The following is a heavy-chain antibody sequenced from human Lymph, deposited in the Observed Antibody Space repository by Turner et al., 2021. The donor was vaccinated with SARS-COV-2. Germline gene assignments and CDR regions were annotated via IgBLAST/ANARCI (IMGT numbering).Heavy chain of an antibody. D-gene: IGHD6-6*01. J-gene: IGHJ6*02. CDR2: ISYDGLNK. CDR3: ARDFEQLVQFDYYGMDV. V-gene: IGHV3-30-3*01. CDR1: GFPSSSYA. Sequence: VQLVESGGGGVRPGRALRVSCADAGFPSSSYARYWVRQVPGKGLEWVAVISYDGLNKYNADSVKARLTISRDNSKNTLYLQMNSLSAEDTAVYYCARDFEQLVQFDYYGMDVWGQGTTVTVSS.